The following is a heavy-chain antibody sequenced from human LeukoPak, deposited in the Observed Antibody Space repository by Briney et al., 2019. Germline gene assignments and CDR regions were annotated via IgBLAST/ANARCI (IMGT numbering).Heavy chain of an antibody. CDR2: IYPGDSDT. J-gene: IGHJ3*02. D-gene: IGHD3-10*01. CDR1: GYSFTSYW. V-gene: IGHV5-51*01. Sequence: GESLKISCKGSGYSFTSYWIGWVRQMPGKGLEWTGIIYPGDSDTRYSPSFQGQVTISADKSISTAYLQWSSLKASDTAMYYCARHSFYGSGDDAFDIWGQGTMVAVSS. CDR3: ARHSFYGSGDDAFDI.